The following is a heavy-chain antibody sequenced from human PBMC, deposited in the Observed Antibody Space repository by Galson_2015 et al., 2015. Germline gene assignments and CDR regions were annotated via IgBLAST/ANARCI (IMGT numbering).Heavy chain of an antibody. D-gene: IGHD2-2*02. J-gene: IGHJ4*02. CDR3: AKDHSPATAIPDFDY. CDR2: ISYDGSNK. CDR1: GFTFSSYG. V-gene: IGHV3-30*18. Sequence: SLRLSCAASGFTFSSYGMHWVRQAPGKGLEWVAVISYDGSNKYYADSVKGRFTISRDNSKNTLYLQMNSLRAEDTAVYYCAKDHSPATAIPDFDYWGQGTLVTVSS.